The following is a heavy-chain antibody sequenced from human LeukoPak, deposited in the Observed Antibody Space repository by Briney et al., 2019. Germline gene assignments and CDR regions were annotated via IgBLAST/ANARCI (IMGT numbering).Heavy chain of an antibody. J-gene: IGHJ3*02. CDR2: IYSGGST. Sequence: GGSLRLSCAASGFTVSSNYMSWVRQAPGKGLEWVSVIYSGGSTYYADSVKGRFTISRDNSKNTLYLQMNSLRAEDTAVYYCARDRASYRGAFDIWGQGTMVTVSS. D-gene: IGHD1-14*01. CDR3: ARDRASYRGAFDI. V-gene: IGHV3-53*01. CDR1: GFTVSSNY.